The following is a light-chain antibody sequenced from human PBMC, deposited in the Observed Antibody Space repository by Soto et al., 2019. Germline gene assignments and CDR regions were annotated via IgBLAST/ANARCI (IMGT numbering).Light chain of an antibody. CDR1: QSVSSTY. J-gene: IGKJ2*03. CDR3: QLYGRS. V-gene: IGKV3-20*01. CDR2: GAS. Sequence: EIVVTQSPGTLSLSPGERATLSCRASQSVSSTYLAWYQQKPGQAPRLLIYGASSRATGIPDRFSGSGSGTDFTLTISRLEPEDFAVFYCQLYGRSFGQGTKPEIK.